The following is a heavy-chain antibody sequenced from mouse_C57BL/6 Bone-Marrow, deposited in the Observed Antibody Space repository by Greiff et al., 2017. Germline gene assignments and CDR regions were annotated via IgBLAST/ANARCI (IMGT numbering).Heavy chain of an antibody. Sequence: QVQLKQPGAELVKPGASVKMSCKASGYTFTSYWITWVKQRPGQGLAWIGDIYPGSGSTNYNEKFKSKATLTVDTSSSTAYMQLSSLTSEDSAVYYCARWDYDWFAYWGQGTLVTVSA. CDR1: GYTFTSYW. D-gene: IGHD2-4*01. V-gene: IGHV1-55*01. CDR2: IYPGSGST. CDR3: ARWDYDWFAY. J-gene: IGHJ3*01.